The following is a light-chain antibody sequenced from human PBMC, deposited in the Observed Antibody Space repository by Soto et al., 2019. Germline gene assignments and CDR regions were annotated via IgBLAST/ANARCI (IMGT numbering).Light chain of an antibody. Sequence: QSALTQPASVSGSPGQSITISCTGTSSDVGGYNYVSWYQQHPGKAPKLMIYDVSNRPSGVSNRFSGSKSGNTASLTISGLQAEDEAAYYCSSCTSSSTYVVFGGGTKVTVL. CDR2: DVS. CDR3: SSCTSSSTYVV. V-gene: IGLV2-14*01. CDR1: SSDVGGYNY. J-gene: IGLJ2*01.